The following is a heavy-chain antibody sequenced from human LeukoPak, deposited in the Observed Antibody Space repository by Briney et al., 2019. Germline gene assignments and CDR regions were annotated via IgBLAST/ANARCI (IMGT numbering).Heavy chain of an antibody. CDR1: GYTFTGYY. V-gene: IGHV1-2*02. CDR3: ARGFYYDNSGVDAFYI. CDR2: INPNSGGR. Sequence: ASVKVSCKASGYTFTGYYIHWVRAAPGQGLEWMGWINPNSGGRNYAQKFQGRVTMTSETSISTAYMELSSLRSDDSAVYYCARGFYYDNSGVDAFYIWGQGTMVTVSS. D-gene: IGHD3-22*01. J-gene: IGHJ3*02.